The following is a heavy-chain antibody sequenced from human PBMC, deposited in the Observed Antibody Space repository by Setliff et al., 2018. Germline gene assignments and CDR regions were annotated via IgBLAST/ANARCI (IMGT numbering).Heavy chain of an antibody. V-gene: IGHV1-8*02. J-gene: IGHJ4*02. Sequence: ASVKVSCKASGYTFTSYDINRVRQATGQGLEWMGWMNPNSGNTGYAQKFQGRVTMTRNTSISTAYMELSSLRSEDTAVYYCARRVGSVGIQLPDYWGQGTQVTVSS. CDR1: GYTFTSYD. CDR3: ARRVGSVGIQLPDY. D-gene: IGHD5-18*01. CDR2: MNPNSGNT.